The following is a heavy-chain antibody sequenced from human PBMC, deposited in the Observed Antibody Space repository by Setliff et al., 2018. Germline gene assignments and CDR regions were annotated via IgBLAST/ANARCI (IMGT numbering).Heavy chain of an antibody. CDR2: IHASGSA. CDR1: GDSMSDSY. CDR3: ARGGRDDGDYVYIQH. V-gene: IGHV4-4*08. D-gene: IGHD4-17*01. J-gene: IGHJ1*01. Sequence: SETLSLTCTVSGDSMSDSYWIWIRQAPGKGLENIAFIHASGSAHHNPSLRSRVTISVDKSKNQFSLKLTSVTAADTAIYYCARGGRDDGDYVYIQHWGQGTLVTVSS.